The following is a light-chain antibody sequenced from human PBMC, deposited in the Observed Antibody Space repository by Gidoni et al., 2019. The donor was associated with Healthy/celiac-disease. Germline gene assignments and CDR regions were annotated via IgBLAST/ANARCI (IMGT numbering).Light chain of an antibody. CDR2: WSS. CDR1: QSVLYSSDNKNY. CDR3: QQYYTTPPT. V-gene: IGKV4-1*01. J-gene: IGKJ4*01. Sequence: DVVMTQSPDSLAVSRGERATINCKSSQSVLYSSDNKNYLAWYQQKPGQPPNLLIYWSSTRESGVPDRFSGSGSGTYFTLTISSLQAEDVAVYYCQQYYTTPPTFGGGTKVEIK.